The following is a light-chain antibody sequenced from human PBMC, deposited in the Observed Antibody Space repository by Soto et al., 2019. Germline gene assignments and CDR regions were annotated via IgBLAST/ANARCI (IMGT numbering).Light chain of an antibody. J-gene: IGLJ2*01. CDR1: SSDVGNYNF. CDR2: QVT. V-gene: IGLV2-14*01. CDR3: TSYTAFSTDIL. Sequence: QSVLTQPASVSGSPGQSITISCTGTSSDVGNYNFVSWYQHHAGTAPKLIIYQVTNRPSGVSDRFSGSKSGDTASLTISGLRAEDEADYYCTSYTAFSTDILFGGGTKVTV.